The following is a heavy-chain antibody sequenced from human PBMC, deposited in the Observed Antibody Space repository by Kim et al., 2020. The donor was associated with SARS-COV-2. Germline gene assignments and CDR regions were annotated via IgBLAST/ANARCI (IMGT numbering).Heavy chain of an antibody. D-gene: IGHD1-26*01. CDR1: GGSFSGYY. V-gene: IGHV4-34*01. CDR2: INNSGST. CDR3: ARGSLGATTFCDY. Sequence: SETLSLTCAVYGGSFSGYYWSWIRQPPGKGLEWIGEINNSGSTNYNPSLKSRVTISVDTSKNQFSLKLSSVTAADTAVYYCARGSLGATTFCDYWGQGTLVTVSS. J-gene: IGHJ4*02.